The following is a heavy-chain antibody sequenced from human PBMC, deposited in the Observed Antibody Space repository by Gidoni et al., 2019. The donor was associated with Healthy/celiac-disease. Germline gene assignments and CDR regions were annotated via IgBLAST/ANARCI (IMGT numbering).Heavy chain of an antibody. D-gene: IGHD2-2*01. CDR2: IIPIFGTA. V-gene: IGHV1-69*01. Sequence: QVQLVQSGAEVKKPGSSVKVSCKASGGTFSSYAISWVRQAPGQGLEWMGGIIPIFGTAKYAQKFQGRVTITADESTSTAYMELSSLRSEDTAVYYCARVDVAVPAPLSHDYGMDVWGQGTTVTVSS. CDR3: ARVDVAVPAPLSHDYGMDV. J-gene: IGHJ6*02. CDR1: GGTFSSYA.